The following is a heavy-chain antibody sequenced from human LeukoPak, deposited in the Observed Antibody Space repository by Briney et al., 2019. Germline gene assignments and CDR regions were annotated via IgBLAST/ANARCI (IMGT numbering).Heavy chain of an antibody. CDR1: GFTFSSYG. J-gene: IGHJ6*03. CDR2: IRYDGSNK. V-gene: IGHV3-30*02. Sequence: GGSLRLSCAASGFTFSSYGMHWVRQAPGKGLEWVAFIRYDGSNKHYADSVKGRFTISRDNSKNTLYLQMNSLRAEDTTVYYCASRGRFGELRNYYYYYYMDVWGKGTTVTVSS. CDR3: ASRGRFGELRNYYYYYYMDV. D-gene: IGHD3-10*01.